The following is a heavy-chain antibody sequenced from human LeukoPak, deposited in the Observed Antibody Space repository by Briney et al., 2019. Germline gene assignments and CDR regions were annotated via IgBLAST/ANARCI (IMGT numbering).Heavy chain of an antibody. CDR2: ISAYNGNT. Sequence: ASVKVSCKASGYTFTSYGISWVRQAPGQGLEWMGWISAYNGNTNYAQKLQGRVTITRNTSISTAYMELSSLRSEDTAVYYCARVTASYYYYMDVWGKGTTVTVSS. D-gene: IGHD5-18*01. CDR1: GYTFTSYG. CDR3: ARVTASYYYYMDV. J-gene: IGHJ6*03. V-gene: IGHV1-18*01.